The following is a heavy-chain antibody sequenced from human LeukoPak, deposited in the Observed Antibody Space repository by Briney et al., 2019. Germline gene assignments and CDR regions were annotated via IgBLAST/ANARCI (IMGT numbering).Heavy chain of an antibody. Sequence: SETLSLTPTVSRGSISGGSYYWSWIRQPAGKGLEWIGRIYTSGRTNYNPSLKSRVTISVDTSKTHISLKLSSVTAADTAVYYCATAGVSSGWDYYFDYWGQGTLVTVSS. CDR3: ATAGVSSGWDYYFDY. J-gene: IGHJ4*02. CDR1: RGSISGGSYY. V-gene: IGHV4-61*02. CDR2: IYTSGRT. D-gene: IGHD6-19*01.